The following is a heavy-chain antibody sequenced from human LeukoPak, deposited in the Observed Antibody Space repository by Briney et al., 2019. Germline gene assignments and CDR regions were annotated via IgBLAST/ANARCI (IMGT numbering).Heavy chain of an antibody. J-gene: IGHJ4*02. D-gene: IGHD4-23*01. CDR2: IYHSGST. CDR1: GGSISSGGYY. CDR3: ARHYGGNSNFDY. Sequence: SQTLSLTCTVSGGSISSGGYYWSCIRQPPGKGLECIGYIYHSGSTYYNPSLKSRVTISVDRSKNQFSLKLSSVTAADTAVYYCARHYGGNSNFDYWGQGTLVTVSS. V-gene: IGHV4-30-2*01.